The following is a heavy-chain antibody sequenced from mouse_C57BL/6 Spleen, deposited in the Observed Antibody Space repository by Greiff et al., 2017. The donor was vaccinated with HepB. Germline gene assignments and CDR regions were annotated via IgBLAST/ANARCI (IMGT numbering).Heavy chain of an antibody. CDR1: GFTFSDYY. D-gene: IGHD2-3*01. CDR2: ISNGGGST. V-gene: IGHV5-12*01. J-gene: IGHJ1*03. CDR3: ARPFYDGYSYWYFDV. Sequence: EVQRVESGGGLVQPGGSLKLSCAASGFTFSDYYMYWVRQTPEKRLEWVAYISNGGGSTYYPDTVKGRFTISRDNAKNTLYLQMSRLKSEDTAMYYCARPFYDGYSYWYFDVWGTGTTVTVSS.